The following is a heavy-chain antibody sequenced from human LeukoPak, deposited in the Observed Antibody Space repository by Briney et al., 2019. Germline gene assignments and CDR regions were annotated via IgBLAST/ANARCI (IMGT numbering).Heavy chain of an antibody. Sequence: SVKVSCKASGGTFSSYAISWVRQAPGQGLEWMGGIIPIFGTANYAQKFQGRVTITADESTSTAYMELSSLRSEDTAVYYCARGNYDSSGYYYFFDYWGQGTLVTVSS. CDR3: ARGNYDSSGYYYFFDY. D-gene: IGHD3-22*01. J-gene: IGHJ4*02. V-gene: IGHV1-69*13. CDR1: GGTFSSYA. CDR2: IIPIFGTA.